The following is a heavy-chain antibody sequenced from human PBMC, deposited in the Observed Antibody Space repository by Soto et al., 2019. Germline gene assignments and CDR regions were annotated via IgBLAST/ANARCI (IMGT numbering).Heavy chain of an antibody. J-gene: IGHJ4*02. CDR2: IYDGGST. CDR3: ARVRREYDKSGPVDY. D-gene: IGHD3-22*01. V-gene: IGHV4-30-2*01. CDR1: GGSISSGDYS. Sequence: QLQLQESGSGLVKPSQTLYLTCAVSGGSISSGDYSWNWIRQPPGKGLEWIGYIYDGGSTYYNPSPRSRVTMSVDRSRNQFSLKLNSVTAADTAVYYWARVRREYDKSGPVDYWGQGTLVTVSS.